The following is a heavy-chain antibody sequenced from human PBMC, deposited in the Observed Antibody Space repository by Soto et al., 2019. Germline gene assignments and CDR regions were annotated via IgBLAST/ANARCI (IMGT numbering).Heavy chain of an antibody. CDR3: ARHSGSFDSSGRLAGKFDF. Sequence: GESLKISCQGSGYSFTTYWIGWVRQMPGKGLDWMGIIYPGDSDTRYSPSFQGQITISADKSISTAHLQWSSLKASDTAIYYCARHSGSFDSSGRLAGKFDFWGQGTQVTVSS. CDR2: IYPGDSDT. V-gene: IGHV5-51*01. D-gene: IGHD3-22*01. J-gene: IGHJ4*02. CDR1: GYSFTTYW.